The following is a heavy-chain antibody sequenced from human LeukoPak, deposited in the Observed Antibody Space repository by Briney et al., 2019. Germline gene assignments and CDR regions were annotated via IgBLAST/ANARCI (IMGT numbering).Heavy chain of an antibody. CDR2: IIPIFGTA. Sequence: SVKVSCKASGYTFTSYGISWVRQAPGQGLEWMGGIIPIFGTANYAQKFQGRVTITTDESTSTAYMELSSLRSEDTAVYYCASGYSSSFAVTFDYWGQGTLVTVSS. D-gene: IGHD6-13*01. J-gene: IGHJ4*02. CDR1: GYTFTSYG. V-gene: IGHV1-69*05. CDR3: ASGYSSSFAVTFDY.